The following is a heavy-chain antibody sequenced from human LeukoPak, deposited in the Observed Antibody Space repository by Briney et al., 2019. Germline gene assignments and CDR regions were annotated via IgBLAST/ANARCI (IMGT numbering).Heavy chain of an antibody. Sequence: GGSLRLSCAASGFTFSNFWMHWVRQAPGKGLVWVALIYGDGSFTRCADSVKGRFTISRDNAKNSLYLQMNSLRAEDTAVYYCARGQEYYYGSGSDYWGQGTLVTVSS. D-gene: IGHD3-10*01. CDR2: IYGDGSFT. CDR1: GFTFSNFW. J-gene: IGHJ4*02. CDR3: ARGQEYYYGSGSDY. V-gene: IGHV3-74*01.